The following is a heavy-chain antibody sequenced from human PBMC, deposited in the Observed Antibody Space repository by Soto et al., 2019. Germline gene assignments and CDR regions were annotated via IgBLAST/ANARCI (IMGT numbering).Heavy chain of an antibody. J-gene: IGHJ4*02. D-gene: IGHD3-22*01. CDR3: ARDYDSSGDY. V-gene: IGHV4-39*01. CDR1: GGSISTSSYY. CDR2: IYYSGST. Sequence: QLQLQESGPGLVKPSETLSLTCTVSGGSISTSSYYWGWIRQPPGKGLEWIGSIYYSGSTYYNPTLKSRVTISVDTSKNQFSLKLSSVTAADTAVYYCARDYDSSGDYWGQGTLVTVSS.